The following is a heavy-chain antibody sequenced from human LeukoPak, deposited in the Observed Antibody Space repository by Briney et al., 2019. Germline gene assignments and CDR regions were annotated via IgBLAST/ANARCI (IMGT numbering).Heavy chain of an antibody. Sequence: GRSLRLSCAPSGFTFSSYGMHWVRQAPGKGLEWMAVISYDGNNKYCADSVEGRFTISRDNSKNTLCLQMNSLRAEDTAVYYRARDPRGGLVGPTDTSAFDIWGQGTMVTVCS. J-gene: IGHJ3*02. D-gene: IGHD1-26*01. CDR1: GFTFSSYG. V-gene: IGHV3-30*03. CDR3: ARDPRGGLVGPTDTSAFDI. CDR2: ISYDGNNK.